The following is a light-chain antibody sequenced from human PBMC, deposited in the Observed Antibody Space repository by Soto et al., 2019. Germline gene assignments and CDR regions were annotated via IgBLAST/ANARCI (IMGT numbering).Light chain of an antibody. CDR3: QQYNDNWT. J-gene: IGKJ1*01. Sequence: DIQMTQSTSTLSASVGDRVTITCRASQSISSWLAWYHQKPGTAPKLLIYKASTLQSGVPSRFSGSGSGTEFTLTISSLQPDDSATYYCQQYNDNWTFGQGTKVEIK. V-gene: IGKV1-5*03. CDR1: QSISSW. CDR2: KAS.